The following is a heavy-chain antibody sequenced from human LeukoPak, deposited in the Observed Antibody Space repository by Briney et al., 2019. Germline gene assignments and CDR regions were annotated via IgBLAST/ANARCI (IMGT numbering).Heavy chain of an antibody. CDR3: ARELRRGYDSSGYYYLGY. V-gene: IGHV1-2*02. CDR1: GYTFTGYY. CDR2: INPNSGGT. Sequence: ASVKVSCKASGYTFTGYYMHWVRQAPGQGLEWMGWINPNSGGTNYAQKFQGRVTMTRDTSISTAYMELSRLRSDDTAVYYCARELRRGYDSSGYYYLGYWGQGTLVTVSS. D-gene: IGHD3-22*01. J-gene: IGHJ4*02.